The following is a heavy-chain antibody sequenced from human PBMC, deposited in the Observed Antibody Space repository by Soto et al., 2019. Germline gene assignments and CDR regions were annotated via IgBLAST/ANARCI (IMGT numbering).Heavy chain of an antibody. J-gene: IGHJ6*02. CDR1: GFTFSNAW. CDR3: TTGDYDFWSGYYGPNYYYYGMDV. V-gene: IGHV3-15*07. Sequence: GGSLRLSCAASGFTFSNAWMNWVRQAPGKGLEWVGRIKSKTDGGTTGYAAPVKGRFTISRDDSKNTLYLQMNSLKTEDTAVYYCTTGDYDFWSGYYGPNYYYYGMDVWGQGTTVTVSS. CDR2: IKSKTDGGTT. D-gene: IGHD3-3*01.